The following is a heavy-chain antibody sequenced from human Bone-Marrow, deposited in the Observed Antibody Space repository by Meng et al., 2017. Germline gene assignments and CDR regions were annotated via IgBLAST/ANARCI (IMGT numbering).Heavy chain of an antibody. CDR3: ARDRVRGVTYYYYGMDV. V-gene: IGHV1-46*01. CDR2: INPSGGST. J-gene: IGHJ6*02. CDR1: GYTFTSYY. Sequence: ASVKVSCKASGYTFTSYYMHWVRQAPGQGLEWMGIINPSGGSTSYAQKFQGRVTMTRDTSTSTVYMELSSLRSEDTAVYYCARDRVRGVTYYYYGMDVWGQGTTVTVSS. D-gene: IGHD3-10*01.